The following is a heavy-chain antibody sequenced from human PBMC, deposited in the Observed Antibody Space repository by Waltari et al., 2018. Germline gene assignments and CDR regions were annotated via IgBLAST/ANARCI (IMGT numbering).Heavy chain of an antibody. CDR1: GDAVTSPNW. J-gene: IGHJ5*02. CDR2: VLHTGKT. CDR3: ARDRGRGLYLDA. Sequence: QLQESGPGLVKPSGTLSLSCAVSGDAVTSPNWWSWVRQSPQRGLEWIGQVLHTGKTNYSPSFASRVTMSLDASNNQFSLKVTSATAADTAVYYCARDRGRGLYLDAWGPGTLVTVSP. D-gene: IGHD2-15*01. V-gene: IGHV4-4*02.